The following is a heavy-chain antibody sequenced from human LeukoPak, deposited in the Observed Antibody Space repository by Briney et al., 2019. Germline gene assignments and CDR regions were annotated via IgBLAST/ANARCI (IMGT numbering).Heavy chain of an antibody. D-gene: IGHD2-2*01. V-gene: IGHV3-23*01. CDR1: GFPFSSYA. J-gene: IGHJ4*02. CDR2: ISGSGSST. CDR3: AKTSARGYQIDY. Sequence: GGSLRLSFAASGFPFSSYAMSLVRQAPGKGLELFSAISGSGSSTYYADSVKGRFTISRDNSKNTLYLQMKRLRAEDTAIYYCAKTSARGYQIDYWGQGTLVTVSS.